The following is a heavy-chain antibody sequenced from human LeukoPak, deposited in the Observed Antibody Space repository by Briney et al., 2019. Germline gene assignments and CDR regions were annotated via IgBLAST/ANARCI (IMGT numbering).Heavy chain of an antibody. CDR3: ARRRYGEAFDV. J-gene: IGHJ3*01. Sequence: GGSLRLSCAASGFTFSSYAMSWVRQAPGKGLEWVSAISGSGGSTYYADSVKGRFTISRDNAKNSLYLQMNSLRAEDTALFYCARRRYGEAFDVWGQGIMVTVSS. D-gene: IGHD3-9*01. CDR1: GFTFSSYA. V-gene: IGHV3-23*01. CDR2: ISGSGGST.